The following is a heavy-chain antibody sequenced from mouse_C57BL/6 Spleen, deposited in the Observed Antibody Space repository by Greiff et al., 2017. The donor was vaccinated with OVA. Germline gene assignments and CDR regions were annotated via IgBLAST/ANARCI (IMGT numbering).Heavy chain of an antibody. CDR1: GYAFSSSW. CDR2: IYPGDGDT. D-gene: IGHD2-3*01. V-gene: IGHV1-82*01. J-gene: IGHJ2*01. CDR3: ARDGPCDY. Sequence: QVQLQQSGPELVKPGASVKISCKASGYAFSSSWMNWVKQRPGKGLEWIGRIYPGDGDTNYNGKFKGKATLTADKSSSTAYMQLSSLRSEDSAVYFCARDGPCDYWGQGTTLTVSS.